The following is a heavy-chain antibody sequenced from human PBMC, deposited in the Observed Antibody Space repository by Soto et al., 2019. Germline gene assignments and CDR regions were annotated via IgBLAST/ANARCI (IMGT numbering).Heavy chain of an antibody. CDR1: GYTFTSYI. V-gene: IGHV1-46*01. J-gene: IGHJ3*02. D-gene: IGHD3-3*01. Sequence: QVLLVQSGAEVRKPGASVKVSCKTSGYTFTSYIMHWVRQAPGQGLEWVGLINPSGGSTNYAQKVQVTVTVTRDTSTTTVYMDLSSLRSEDTALYYCGRVRTTDYWSAYSPLDIWGQGTMVTVSS. CDR2: INPSGGST. CDR3: GRVRTTDYWSAYSPLDI.